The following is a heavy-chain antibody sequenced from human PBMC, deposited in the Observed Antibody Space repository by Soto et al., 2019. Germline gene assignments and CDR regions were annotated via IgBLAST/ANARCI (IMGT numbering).Heavy chain of an antibody. J-gene: IGHJ4*02. CDR3: AREDGITMVRGVNKTTDY. CDR1: GGSFSGYY. Sequence: SQTLSLTCAVYGGSFSGYYWSWIRQPPGKGLEGIGEINHSGSTNYNPSLKSRVTISVDTSKNPFSLKLSSVTAADTAVYYCAREDGITMVRGVNKTTDYWGQGTLVTVSS. D-gene: IGHD3-10*01. V-gene: IGHV4-34*01. CDR2: INHSGST.